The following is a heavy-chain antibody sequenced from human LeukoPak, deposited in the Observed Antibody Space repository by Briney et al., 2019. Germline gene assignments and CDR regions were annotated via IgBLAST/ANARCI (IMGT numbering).Heavy chain of an antibody. V-gene: IGHV5-51*01. CDR3: ARGAYGSGSSYNYCGMDV. J-gene: IGHJ6*02. Sequence: GESLKISCKGSGYIFATSLIGWVRHLAGKLLEWIGIIYPDDSDSRYSTSFEGQVSFSIDKSISTAYLQWSSLKASDTGIYYCARGAYGSGSSYNYCGMDVWGQGTPVTVSS. CDR2: IYPDDSDS. CDR1: GYIFATSL. D-gene: IGHD3-10*01.